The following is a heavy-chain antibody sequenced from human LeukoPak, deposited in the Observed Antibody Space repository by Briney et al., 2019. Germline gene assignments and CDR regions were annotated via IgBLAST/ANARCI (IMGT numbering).Heavy chain of an antibody. J-gene: IGHJ6*02. D-gene: IGHD2-15*01. V-gene: IGHV3-43*02. CDR2: IIGDGGST. CDR1: GFTFDDYA. Sequence: GGSLRLSCAPSGFTFDDYAMHWVRQAPGRGLEWVSLIIGDGGSTYYADSVKGRFTISRDKSKNSLYLQMNSLRTEDTALYYCAKVLDCSGGSCYSYYYYGIDVWGQGTTVTVSS. CDR3: AKVLDCSGGSCYSYYYYGIDV.